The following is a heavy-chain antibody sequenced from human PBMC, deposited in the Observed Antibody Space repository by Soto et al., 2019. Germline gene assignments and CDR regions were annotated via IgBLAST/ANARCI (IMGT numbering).Heavy chain of an antibody. CDR3: ASSTPGPNRIRNYYDYVWGSYRAPFDY. J-gene: IGHJ4*02. CDR2: IIPIFGTA. D-gene: IGHD3-16*02. CDR1: GGTFSSYA. Sequence: SVKVSCKASGGTFSSYAISWVRQAPGQGLEWMGGIIPIFGTANYAQKFQGRVTITADESTSTAYMELSSLRSEDTAVYYCASSTPGPNRIRNYYDYVWGSYRAPFDYWGQGTLVTVSS. V-gene: IGHV1-69*13.